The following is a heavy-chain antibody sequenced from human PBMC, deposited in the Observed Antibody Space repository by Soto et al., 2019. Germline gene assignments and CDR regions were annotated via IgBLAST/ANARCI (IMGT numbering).Heavy chain of an antibody. Sequence: QLQLQESGPGLVKPSETLSLTCSVSGGSISSGSHYWVWIRQPPGKGLECIGSIYHNGDTHYNPSLKNRVTISVDTSKNQFSMKLNSVTAADTAVYYCARHESVVVVTAARALDIWGQGTMVIVSS. CDR2: IYHNGDT. D-gene: IGHD2-15*01. CDR3: ARHESVVVVTAARALDI. CDR1: GGSISSGSHY. J-gene: IGHJ3*02. V-gene: IGHV4-39*01.